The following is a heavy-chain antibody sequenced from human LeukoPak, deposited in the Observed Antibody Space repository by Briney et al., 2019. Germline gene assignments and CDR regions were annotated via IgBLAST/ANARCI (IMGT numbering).Heavy chain of an antibody. CDR2: INHSGST. V-gene: IGHV4-34*01. D-gene: IGHD3-3*01. J-gene: IGHJ4*02. CDR3: ARGGAKYYDFWSGYLHYFDY. CDR1: GGSFSGYY. Sequence: PSETLSLTCAVYGGSFSGYYWSWIRQPPGKGLEWIGEINHSGSTNYNPSLKSRVTISVDTSKNQFSLKLSSVTAADTAVYYCARGGAKYYDFWSGYLHYFDYWGQGTLVTVSS.